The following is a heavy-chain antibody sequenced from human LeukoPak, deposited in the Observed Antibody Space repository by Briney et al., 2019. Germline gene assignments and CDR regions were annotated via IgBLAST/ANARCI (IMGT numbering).Heavy chain of an antibody. CDR2: ISVKHGTT. CDR1: GYTFSKFV. D-gene: IGHD4-17*01. J-gene: IGHJ4*02. Sequence: ASVRVYCKTSGYTFSKFVITWVRQAPGQGLESMGWISVKHGTTHYVDKFHDRLTLTTDTSTRTASMELKSLTSDDTAVYYCARDLESDEGDYGDVLPGYWGQGTLVTVSS. V-gene: IGHV1-18*01. CDR3: ARDLESDEGDYGDVLPGY.